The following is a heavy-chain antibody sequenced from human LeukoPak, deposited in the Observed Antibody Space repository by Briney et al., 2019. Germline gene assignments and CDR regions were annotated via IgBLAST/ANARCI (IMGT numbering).Heavy chain of an antibody. V-gene: IGHV4-39*01. CDR1: GNSISTSKSY. D-gene: IGHD3-10*01. J-gene: IGHJ5*02. Sequence: PSETLSLTCTVSGNSISTSKSYWGWIRQPPLKGLEWIGSIYFSGNTYYNASLKSRVTISVDTSKNQFSLKLSSVTAADTAVYYCARGWFGENWFDPWGQGTLVTVSS. CDR3: ARGWFGENWFDP. CDR2: IYFSGNT.